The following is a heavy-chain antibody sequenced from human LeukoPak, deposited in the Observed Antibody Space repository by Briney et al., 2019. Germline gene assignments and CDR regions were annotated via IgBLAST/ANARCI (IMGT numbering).Heavy chain of an antibody. CDR1: GFTFSSYS. J-gene: IGHJ5*02. CDR3: ARGADFWSGYFVR. Sequence: GGSLRLSCAASGFTFSSYSMNWVRQAPGKGLEWVSSISSSSSYIYYADSVKGRFTISRDNAKNSLYLQMNSLRAEDTAVYYCARGADFWSGYFVRWGQGTLVTVSS. CDR2: ISSSSSYI. V-gene: IGHV3-21*01. D-gene: IGHD3-3*01.